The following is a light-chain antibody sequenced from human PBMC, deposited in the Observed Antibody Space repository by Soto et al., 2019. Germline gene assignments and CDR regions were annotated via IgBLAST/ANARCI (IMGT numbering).Light chain of an antibody. J-gene: IGKJ5*01. CDR2: GAS. V-gene: IGKV3-20*01. CDR3: QQYGSSPIT. CDR1: QSVSSSY. Sequence: EIVLTQSPGTLSLSPGARAPLSCRASQSVSSSYLAWYQQKPGQAPRLLIYGASSRATGIPDRFSGSGSVTHFTLTISRLEAEDFVMYYCQQYGSSPITFGQGTRLEIK.